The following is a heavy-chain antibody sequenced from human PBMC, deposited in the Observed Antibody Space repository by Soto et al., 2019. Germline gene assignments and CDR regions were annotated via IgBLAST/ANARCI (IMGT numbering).Heavy chain of an antibody. D-gene: IGHD1-20*01. J-gene: IGHJ4*02. CDR3: AKHSVGYNRPLDY. Sequence: GSLRLLCAASGFTFCSCAMSWVRQAPGKGLEWVSTISGSGAETYYADSVTGRFTISRDSSKNTLYLQMSSLRAEDTALYYCAKHSVGYNRPLDYWGQGILVTVSS. V-gene: IGHV3-23*01. CDR2: ISGSGAET. CDR1: GFTFCSCA.